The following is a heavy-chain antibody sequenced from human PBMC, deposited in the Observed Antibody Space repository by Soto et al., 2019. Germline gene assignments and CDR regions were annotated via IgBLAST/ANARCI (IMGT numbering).Heavy chain of an antibody. CDR2: ISAYNGNT. J-gene: IGHJ5*02. CDR3: ARGVVVPAAMDWFDP. CDR1: GYTFTSYG. V-gene: IGHV1-18*01. Sequence: ASVKVSCKASGYTFTSYGISWVRQAPGQGLEWMGWISAYNGNTNYAQKLQGRVTMTTDTSTSTAYMELRSLRSDDTAVYYCARGVVVPAAMDWFDPWGQGTLVTVPS. D-gene: IGHD2-2*01.